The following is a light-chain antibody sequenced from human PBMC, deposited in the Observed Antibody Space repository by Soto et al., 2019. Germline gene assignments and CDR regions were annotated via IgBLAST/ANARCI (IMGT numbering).Light chain of an antibody. J-gene: IGLJ1*01. Sequence: QSVLTQPPSASATPGQRVSISCSGSRSNIGSNYVYWYQQHPGKAPKLIIYEVSNRPSGVSNRFSGSRSGNTASLTISGLQAEDEADYYCNSYTSGSTYVFGTGTKVTVL. V-gene: IGLV2-14*01. CDR1: RSNIGSNY. CDR3: NSYTSGSTYV. CDR2: EVS.